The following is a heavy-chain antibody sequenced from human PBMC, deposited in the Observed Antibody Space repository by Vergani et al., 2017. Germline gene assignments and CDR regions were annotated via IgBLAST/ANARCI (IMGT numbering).Heavy chain of an antibody. CDR1: GFTFSNSA. D-gene: IGHD2/OR15-2a*01. J-gene: IGHJ4*02. CDR3: AREVRSNTSPFVGD. V-gene: IGHV3-23*01. CDR2: ISGHGDRT. Sequence: EVHLFESGGGQVEAGGSLRLSCVASGFTFSNSAMSWVRQTSGKGLEWVSAISGHGDRTYYADSVKGRFTVSRDNSKNTLYLQMNSLKAEDRATYYCAREVRSNTSPFVGDWGQGTLVTV.